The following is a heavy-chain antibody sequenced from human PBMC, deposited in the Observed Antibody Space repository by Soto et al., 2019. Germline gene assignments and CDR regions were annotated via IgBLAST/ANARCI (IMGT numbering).Heavy chain of an antibody. D-gene: IGHD6-13*01. CDR1: GGSISSYY. Sequence: SETLSLTCTVSGGSISSYYWSWIRQPPGKGLEWIGYIYYSGSTNYNPSLKSRVTISVDTSKNQFSLKLSSVTAADTAVYYCARGQRLAAAAFDIWGQGTMVTVSS. V-gene: IGHV4-59*01. J-gene: IGHJ3*02. CDR2: IYYSGST. CDR3: ARGQRLAAAAFDI.